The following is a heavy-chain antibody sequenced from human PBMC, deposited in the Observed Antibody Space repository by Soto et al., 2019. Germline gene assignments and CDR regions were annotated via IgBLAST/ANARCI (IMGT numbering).Heavy chain of an antibody. Sequence: SETLSLTCAVYGGSFSGYYWSWIRQPPGKGLEWIGEINHSGSTNYNPSLKSRVTISVDTSKNQFSLKLSSVTAADTAVYYCARTRLSPSSSWYYYYYYGMDVWGQGTTVTVSS. J-gene: IGHJ6*02. D-gene: IGHD6-13*01. CDR1: GGSFSGYY. V-gene: IGHV4-34*01. CDR2: INHSGST. CDR3: ARTRLSPSSSWYYYYYYGMDV.